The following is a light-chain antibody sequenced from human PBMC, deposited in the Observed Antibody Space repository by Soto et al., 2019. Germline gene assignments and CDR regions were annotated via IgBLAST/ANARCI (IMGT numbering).Light chain of an antibody. V-gene: IGKV1-13*02. CDR3: QQFNIYPIT. CDR2: DVS. J-gene: IGKJ5*01. CDR1: QAIRGA. Sequence: AIQVTQSPSSLSASVGDRVTITCRASQAIRGALAWYQQKPGKAPKLLIYDVSTVQSGVPSRFSGRGSGTEVTLTITSLQPEDFATYSCQQFNIYPITFGQGTRLDI.